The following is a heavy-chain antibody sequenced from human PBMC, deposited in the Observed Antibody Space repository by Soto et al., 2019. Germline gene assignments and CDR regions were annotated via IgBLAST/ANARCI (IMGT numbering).Heavy chain of an antibody. Sequence: PGESLKISCKGSGYSFTSYWIGWVRQMPGKGLEWMGIIYPGDSDTRYSPSFQGQVTISADKSISTAYLQWSSLKASDTAMYYCARPNPRYCSSTSCSDYYYGMDVWGQGTTVTGSS. CDR3: ARPNPRYCSSTSCSDYYYGMDV. D-gene: IGHD2-2*01. CDR2: IYPGDSDT. CDR1: GYSFTSYW. V-gene: IGHV5-51*01. J-gene: IGHJ6*02.